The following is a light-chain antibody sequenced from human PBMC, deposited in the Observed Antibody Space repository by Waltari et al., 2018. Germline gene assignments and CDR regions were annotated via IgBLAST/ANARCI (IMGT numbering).Light chain of an antibody. CDR3: SSYAGSNNLV. CDR2: EVS. CDR1: SSDVGAYDV. Sequence: QSALTQPPSASGSPGQSVTLPCPGTSSDVGAYDVVSWYQHHPGKAPKLLIFEVSKRPSGVPDRFSGSRSGNTASLTVSGLQAEDEADYYCSSYAGSNNLVFGGGTKLTVL. J-gene: IGLJ2*01. V-gene: IGLV2-8*01.